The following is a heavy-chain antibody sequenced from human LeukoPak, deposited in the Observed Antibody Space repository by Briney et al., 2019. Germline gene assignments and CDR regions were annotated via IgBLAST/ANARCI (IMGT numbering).Heavy chain of an antibody. Sequence: ASVKVSCKASGYTFTGYYMHWARQAPGQGLEWMGWINPNNGGTNYAQKFQGRVTMTRNTSISTAYMELSSLRSEDTAVYYCARPRVAAAGNWFDPWGQGTLVTVSS. V-gene: IGHV1-2*02. J-gene: IGHJ5*02. CDR3: ARPRVAAAGNWFDP. D-gene: IGHD6-13*01. CDR2: INPNNGGT. CDR1: GYTFTGYY.